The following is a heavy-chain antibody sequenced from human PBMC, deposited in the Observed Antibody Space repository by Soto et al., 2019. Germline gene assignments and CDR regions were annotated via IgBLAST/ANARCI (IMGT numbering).Heavy chain of an antibody. V-gene: IGHV4-61*01. J-gene: IGHJ2*01. D-gene: IGHD1-26*01. CDR3: AGGRCYYARDWYFDL. Sequence: QVQLQESGPGLVKPSETLSLTCTVSGGSVSSGSYYWSWIRQPPGKGLEWIGYIYYSGSTNYNPSPMVRVTTSVDPSNHQFSLKLSSVTAADTAVYYCAGGRCYYARDWYFDLWGRGTLVTVSS. CDR2: IYYSGST. CDR1: GGSVSSGSYY.